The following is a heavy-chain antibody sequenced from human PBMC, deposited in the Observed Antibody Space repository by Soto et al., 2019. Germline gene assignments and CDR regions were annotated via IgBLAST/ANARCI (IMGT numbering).Heavy chain of an antibody. Sequence: GGSLRLSCAASGFTFSNAWMNWVRQAPGKGLEWVGRIKSKTDGGTTDYAAPVKGRFTISRDDSKNTLYLQMNSLKTEDTAVYYCTTGIDVTDIVVVPAAMYYYYGMDVWGQGTTVTVSS. J-gene: IGHJ6*02. CDR1: GFTFSNAW. CDR2: IKSKTDGGTT. CDR3: TTGIDVTDIVVVPAAMYYYYGMDV. V-gene: IGHV3-15*07. D-gene: IGHD2-2*01.